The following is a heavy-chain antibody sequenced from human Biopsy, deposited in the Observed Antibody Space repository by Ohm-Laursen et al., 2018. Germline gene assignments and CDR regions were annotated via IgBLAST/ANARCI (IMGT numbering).Heavy chain of an antibody. Sequence: GTLSLTCTVSGDSISSYYWSWIRQPPGKGLEWIGFVYYTGSTDYNPSLQSRVTISVDTSKNHFSLRLRSVTPADTAIYYCARDRGYYSDRTVPGYFDLWGRGTLVTVSS. D-gene: IGHD3-22*01. CDR2: VYYTGST. CDR1: GDSISSYY. CDR3: ARDRGYYSDRTVPGYFDL. V-gene: IGHV4-59*01. J-gene: IGHJ2*01.